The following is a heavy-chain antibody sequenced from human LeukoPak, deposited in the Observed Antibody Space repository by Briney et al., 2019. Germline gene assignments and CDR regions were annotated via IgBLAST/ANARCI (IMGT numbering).Heavy chain of an antibody. CDR2: IYSDGST. Sequence: GGSLRLSCAASGFTFSSYGMHWVRQAPGKGLGWVSIIYSDGSTYYADSVKGRFTISRDNSKNTLYLQMNSLRAGDTAVYYCARDPGYNYGYDYWGQGTLVTVSS. CDR1: GFTFSSYG. V-gene: IGHV3-53*01. D-gene: IGHD5-18*01. J-gene: IGHJ4*02. CDR3: ARDPGYNYGYDY.